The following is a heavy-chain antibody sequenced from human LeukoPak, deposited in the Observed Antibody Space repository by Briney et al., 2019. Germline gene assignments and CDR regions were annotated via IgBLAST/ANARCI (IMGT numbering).Heavy chain of an antibody. V-gene: IGHV1-18*01. Sequence: ASVKVSCKASGYTFTSYGISWVRQAPGQGLEWMGWISGYKGNTNYAQKLQGRVTMTTGTSTSTAYMELRSLRSDDTAVYYCARAYCSSSSCYGLFDYWGQGTLVTVSS. CDR3: ARAYCSSSSCYGLFDY. D-gene: IGHD2-2*01. CDR2: ISGYKGNT. J-gene: IGHJ4*02. CDR1: GYTFTSYG.